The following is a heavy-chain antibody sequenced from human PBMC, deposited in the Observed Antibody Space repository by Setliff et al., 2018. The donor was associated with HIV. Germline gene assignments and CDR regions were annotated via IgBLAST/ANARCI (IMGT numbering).Heavy chain of an antibody. CDR1: GGSISSYY. D-gene: IGHD3-22*01. V-gene: IGHV4-59*04. CDR3: GRDLDDFDSSGYLYL. Sequence: PSETLSLTCTVSGGSISSYYWSWIRQPPGKGLEWIGSIFHSGSTYYNPSLKSRVTISVDTSQNQFSLRLTSVTAADTAVYYCGRDLDDFDSSGYLYLWGRGTLVTVSS. J-gene: IGHJ5*02. CDR2: IFHSGST.